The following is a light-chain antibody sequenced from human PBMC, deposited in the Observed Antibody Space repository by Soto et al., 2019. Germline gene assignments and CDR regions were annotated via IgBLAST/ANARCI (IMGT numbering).Light chain of an antibody. CDR2: KAS. CDR3: QQYNSYPWT. J-gene: IGKJ1*01. Sequence: DIQMTQSPSTLSASVGDTVTITCRASQSISSWLAWYQQQPGKAPNLLIYKASNLESGVPARFSGSGSGTEFTLTISSLQPDDFATYYCQQYNSYPWTFGQGTKV. V-gene: IGKV1-5*03. CDR1: QSISSW.